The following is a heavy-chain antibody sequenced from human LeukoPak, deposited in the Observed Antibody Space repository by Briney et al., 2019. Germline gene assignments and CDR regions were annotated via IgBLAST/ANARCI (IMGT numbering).Heavy chain of an antibody. D-gene: IGHD3-9*01. V-gene: IGHV3-30*18. CDR2: ISYDGSNK. J-gene: IGHJ4*02. CDR1: GFTFSSYG. Sequence: GGSLRLSCAASGFTFSSYGMHWVRQAPGKGLEWVAVISYDGSNKYYADSVKGRFTISRDNSKNTLYLQMNSLRAEDTAVYYCAKGGLRYFDWLSSEWGQGTQVTVSS. CDR3: AKGGLRYFDWLSSE.